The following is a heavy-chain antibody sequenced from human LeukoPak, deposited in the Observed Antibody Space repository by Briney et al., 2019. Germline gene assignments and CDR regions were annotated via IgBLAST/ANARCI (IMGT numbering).Heavy chain of an antibody. D-gene: IGHD3-3*02. V-gene: IGHV4-59*12. CDR2: IYYSGST. J-gene: IGHJ4*02. CDR1: GDSIRSYY. CDR3: ARRGKAGLAY. Sequence: SETLSLTCTVSGDSIRSYYWSWLRQPPGKGLEWIAYIYYSGSTNYNPSLKSRVTISVDTSKKQFSMKLSSVTAADTAVYYCARRGKAGLAYWGQGTLVTVSS.